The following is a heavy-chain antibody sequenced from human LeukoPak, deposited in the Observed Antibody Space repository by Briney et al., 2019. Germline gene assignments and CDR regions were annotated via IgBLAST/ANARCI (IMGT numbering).Heavy chain of an antibody. J-gene: IGHJ4*02. CDR1: GFIFTNAW. CDR3: TTDRLTVGALGIVY. D-gene: IGHD1-26*01. Sequence: GGSLRLSCAASGFIFTNAWMSWVRQAPGQGLEWVGRIKSKGDGGTIDYAAPVKGRFTISRDDSKKTLYLQMNSLKTEDTAVYYCTTDRLTVGALGIVYWGQGTLVTVSS. V-gene: IGHV3-15*01. CDR2: IKSKGDGGTI.